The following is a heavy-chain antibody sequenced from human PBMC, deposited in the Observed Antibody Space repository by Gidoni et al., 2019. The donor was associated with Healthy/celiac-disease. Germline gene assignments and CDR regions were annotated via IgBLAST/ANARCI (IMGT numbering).Heavy chain of an antibody. V-gene: IGHV4-34*01. J-gene: IGHJ4*02. D-gene: IGHD3-10*02. Sequence: QVPLQQWGAGLLTPSETLYLTGALYGGSFSGYYWSWIRQPPGTGLEWIGEINHSGSTNYNPSLKSRVTISVDTSKNQFSLKLSSVTAADTAVYYCARVKYYVPDYWGQGTLVTVSS. CDR1: GGSFSGYY. CDR3: ARVKYYVPDY. CDR2: INHSGST.